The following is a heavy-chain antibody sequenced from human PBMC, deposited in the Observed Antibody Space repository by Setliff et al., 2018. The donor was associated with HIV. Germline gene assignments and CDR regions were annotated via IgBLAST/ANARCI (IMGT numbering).Heavy chain of an antibody. CDR1: RGTFNNYA. J-gene: IGHJ4*02. Sequence: GASVKVSCKASRGTFNNYAISWVRQAPGQGLEWMGGIIPIFGSANYAQRFQGRVTISADESTSTAYMELSSLRSEDTAVYYCARGPAGHYDSTGYYPYYWGQGRLVTVSS. V-gene: IGHV1-69*13. D-gene: IGHD3-22*01. CDR2: IIPIFGSA. CDR3: ARGPAGHYDSTGYYPYY.